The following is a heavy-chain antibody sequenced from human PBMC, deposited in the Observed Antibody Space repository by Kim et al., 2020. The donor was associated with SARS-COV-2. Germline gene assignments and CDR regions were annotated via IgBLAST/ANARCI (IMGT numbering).Heavy chain of an antibody. Sequence: GGSLRLSCAASGFTFSSYAMHWVRQAPGKGLEWVAVISYDGSNKYYADSVKGRFTISRDNSKNTLYLQMNSLRAEDTAVYYCARDHPDYYGSGSYYNPQSYYYYGMDVWGQGTTVTVSS. CDR1: GFTFSSYA. J-gene: IGHJ6*02. V-gene: IGHV3-30*04. CDR3: ARDHPDYYGSGSYYNPQSYYYYGMDV. CDR2: ISYDGSNK. D-gene: IGHD3-10*01.